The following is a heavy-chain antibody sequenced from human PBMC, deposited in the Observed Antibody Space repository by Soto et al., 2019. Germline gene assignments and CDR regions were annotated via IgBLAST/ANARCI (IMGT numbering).Heavy chain of an antibody. J-gene: IGHJ4*02. CDR1: GGSISSSSYY. V-gene: IGHV4-39*01. CDR3: ATGEMRRFVY. Sequence: PSETLSLTCTVSGGSISSSSYYWGWIRQPPGKGLEWIGSIYYSGSTYYNPSLKSRGTISVDTSKNQFSLKLSSVTAADTAVYYCATGEMRRFVYWGQGALVTVSS. CDR2: IYYSGST.